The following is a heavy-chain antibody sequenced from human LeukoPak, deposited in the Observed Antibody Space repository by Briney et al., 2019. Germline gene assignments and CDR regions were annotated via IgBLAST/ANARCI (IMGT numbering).Heavy chain of an antibody. J-gene: IGHJ6*02. CDR3: ARDIYYDFWSGYYGYGMDV. CDR1: GFTFSIYS. CDR2: ISSTSSTI. V-gene: IGHV3-48*01. D-gene: IGHD3-3*01. Sequence: PGGSLRLSCAASGFTFSIYSMNWVRQAPGKGLEWVSSISSTSSTIYYADSVKGRFTISRDNAKKALYLQMNSLRVGDTAVYYCARDIYYDFWSGYYGYGMDVWGQGTTVTVSS.